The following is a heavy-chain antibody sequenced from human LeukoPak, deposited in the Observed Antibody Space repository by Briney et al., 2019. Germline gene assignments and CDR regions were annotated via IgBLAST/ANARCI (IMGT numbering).Heavy chain of an antibody. V-gene: IGHV1-69*05. CDR3: ASGVVPAATFDY. Sequence: SVKVSCKASGGTFSSYAISRVRQAPGQGLEWMGGIIPIFGTANYAQKFQGRVTITTDESTSTAYMELSSLRSEDTAVYYCASGVVPAATFDYWGQGTLVTVSS. J-gene: IGHJ4*02. D-gene: IGHD2-2*01. CDR2: IIPIFGTA. CDR1: GGTFSSYA.